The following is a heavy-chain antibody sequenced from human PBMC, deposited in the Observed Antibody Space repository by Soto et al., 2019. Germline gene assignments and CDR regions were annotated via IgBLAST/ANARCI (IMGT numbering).Heavy chain of an antibody. J-gene: IGHJ6*02. Sequence: ASLKVSCKASGYTFTSYYMHWVRQTPGRGLEWMGIINPIGGNTSYEQKFQGRVTMTRDTTTSTDVMEPSSLRYEDTAAYYCARDRGIALAEKYYGMDVWGQGTPVTVSS. CDR3: ARDRGIALAEKYYGMDV. V-gene: IGHV1-46*01. D-gene: IGHD6-19*01. CDR1: GYTFTSYY. CDR2: INPIGGNT.